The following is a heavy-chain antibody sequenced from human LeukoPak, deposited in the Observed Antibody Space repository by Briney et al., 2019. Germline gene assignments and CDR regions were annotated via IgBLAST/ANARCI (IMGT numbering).Heavy chain of an antibody. J-gene: IGHJ4*02. V-gene: IGHV4-4*07. CDR2: IYTSGST. D-gene: IGHD3-22*01. Sequence: PSETLSLTCTVSGGSISSYYWSWIRQPAGKGLEWTGRIYTSGSTNYNPSLKSRVTMSVDTSKNQFSLKLSSVTAADTAVYYCAREYRLDYYDSRPLDYWGQGTLVTVSS. CDR1: GGSISSYY. CDR3: AREYRLDYYDSRPLDY.